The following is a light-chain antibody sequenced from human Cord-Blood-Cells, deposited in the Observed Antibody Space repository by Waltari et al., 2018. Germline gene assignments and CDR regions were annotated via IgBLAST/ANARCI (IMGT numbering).Light chain of an antibody. V-gene: IGLV2-23*01. CDR2: EGS. CDR1: TRDVGSYNL. CDR3: CSYAGSSTYV. J-gene: IGLJ1*01. Sequence: QSALTQPASVSGSPGQSITISCTGTTRDVGSYNLFSWYQQHPGKAPKLMIYEGSKRPSGVSNRFSGSKSGNTASLTIPGLQAEDEADYYCCSYAGSSTYVFGTGTKVTVL.